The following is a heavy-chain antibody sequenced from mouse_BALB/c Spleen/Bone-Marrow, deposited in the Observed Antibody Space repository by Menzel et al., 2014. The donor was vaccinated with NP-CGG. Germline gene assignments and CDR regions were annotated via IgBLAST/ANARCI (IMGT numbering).Heavy chain of an antibody. Sequence: QVQLKESGAELARPGASVKLSCKASGYTFTSYWMQWVKQRPGQGLEWIGAIYPGDGDTRYTQKFKGKATLTADKSSSTAYMQLSSLASEDSAVYYCAIFYGYDGRDYWGQGTSVTVSS. CDR3: AIFYGYDGRDY. CDR1: GYTFTSYW. V-gene: IGHV1-87*01. J-gene: IGHJ4*01. CDR2: IYPGDGDT. D-gene: IGHD2-2*01.